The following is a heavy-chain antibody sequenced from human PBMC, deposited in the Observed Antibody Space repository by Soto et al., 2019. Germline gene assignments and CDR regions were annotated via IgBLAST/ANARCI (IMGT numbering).Heavy chain of an antibody. CDR2: ISSGERT. CDR1: GFTFSTYA. J-gene: IGHJ4*02. V-gene: IGHV3-23*01. CDR3: ARSNGRY. Sequence: GGSLRLSCAASGFTFSTYAMNWVRQAPGKGPEWVSGISSGERTYYADSVKGRFIISRDNSKNTLYLQMNSLRAQDTAVYYCARSNGRYWGQGTLVTVSS. D-gene: IGHD2-8*01.